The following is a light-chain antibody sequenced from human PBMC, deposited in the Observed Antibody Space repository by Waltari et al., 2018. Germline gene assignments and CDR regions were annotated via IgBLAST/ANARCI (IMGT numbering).Light chain of an antibody. J-gene: IGKJ2*01. Sequence: EIVLTQSPGTLSLSPGEGATLSCRASQSVSSSYIVWYQQKPGQALRLLIYGASSRATGIPDRFSGSESGTYFTLTINRLEPEDFAVYYCQQYAYSPFTFGQGTKLEIK. CDR1: QSVSSSY. V-gene: IGKV3-20*01. CDR2: GAS. CDR3: QQYAYSPFT.